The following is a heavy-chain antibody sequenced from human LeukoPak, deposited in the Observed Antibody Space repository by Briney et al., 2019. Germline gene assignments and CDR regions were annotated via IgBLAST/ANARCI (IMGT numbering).Heavy chain of an antibody. CDR1: GFTFDDYT. CDR3: AKGEGPGAGFGELFDAFDI. J-gene: IGHJ3*02. CDR2: ISWNGVVT. Sequence: GGSLRLSCAASGFTFDDYTMHWVRQAPGKGLEWVSLISWNGVVTYYADSVKGRFTISRDNSKDSLYLQMNSLRAEDTAVYYCAKGEGPGAGFGELFDAFDIWGQGTMVTVSS. V-gene: IGHV3-43*01. D-gene: IGHD3-10*01.